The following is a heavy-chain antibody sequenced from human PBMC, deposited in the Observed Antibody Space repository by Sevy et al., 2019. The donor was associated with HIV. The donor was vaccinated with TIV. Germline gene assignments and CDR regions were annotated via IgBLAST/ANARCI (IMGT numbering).Heavy chain of an antibody. CDR2: LYSAGST. J-gene: IGHJ6*02. Sequence: GGSLRLSCAASGLTVSSNYMSWVRQAPGKGLEWVSTLYSAGSTFYAESVKGRFTISRDNAKNSLYLQMNSLRSEDTAVYYCASERQQPLAPYYYYGMDVWGQGTTVTVSS. D-gene: IGHD1-1*01. CDR1: GLTVSSNY. V-gene: IGHV3-53*05. CDR3: ASERQQPLAPYYYYGMDV.